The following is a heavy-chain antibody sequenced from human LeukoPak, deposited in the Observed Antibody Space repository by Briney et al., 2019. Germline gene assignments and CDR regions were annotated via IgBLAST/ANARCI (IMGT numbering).Heavy chain of an antibody. Sequence: GSLRLSCAASGFTFSSYSMNWVRQAPGKGLEWVSSISSSSSYIYYSDSVKGRFTISRDNAKNSLYLQMNSLRAEDTAVYYCAELGITMIGGVWGKGTTVTISS. D-gene: IGHD3-10*02. J-gene: IGHJ6*04. CDR3: AELGITMIGGV. CDR2: ISSSSSYI. V-gene: IGHV3-21*01. CDR1: GFTFSSYS.